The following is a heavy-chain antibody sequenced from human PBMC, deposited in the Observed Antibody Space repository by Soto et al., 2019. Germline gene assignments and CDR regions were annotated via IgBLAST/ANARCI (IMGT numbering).Heavy chain of an antibody. CDR2: FNPIFETA. D-gene: IGHD3-10*01. V-gene: IGHV1-69*13. CDR3: TRGITLIRGVIPPGYYYGMDV. Sequence: ASMKVSCKASGGTFSSYAISWVRQAPGQGLEWMGGFNPIFETANYAQKFQGRVTITADESTNTAYMELSSLRSDDTAVYYCTRGITLIRGVIPPGYYYGMDVWGQGATVTVSS. J-gene: IGHJ6*02. CDR1: GGTFSSYA.